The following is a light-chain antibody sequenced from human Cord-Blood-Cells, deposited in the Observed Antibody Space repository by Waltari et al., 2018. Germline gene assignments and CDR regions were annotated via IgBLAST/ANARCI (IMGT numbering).Light chain of an antibody. Sequence: SYVLTQPPSVSVAPGQTARITCGGNNIGSKSVHWYQQKPGQAPVLVVYDDSDRPSGIPVRFSGSNCGNTASLTISRVEAGDEADYYCQVWDSSSDHWVFGGGTKLTVL. V-gene: IGLV3-21*02. CDR2: DDS. CDR3: QVWDSSSDHWV. J-gene: IGLJ3*02. CDR1: NIGSKS.